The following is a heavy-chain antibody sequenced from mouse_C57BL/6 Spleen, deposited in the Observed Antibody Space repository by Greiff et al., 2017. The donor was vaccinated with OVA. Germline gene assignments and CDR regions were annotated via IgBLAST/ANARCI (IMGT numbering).Heavy chain of an antibody. CDR1: GFSLPSYA. V-gene: IGHV2-9-1*01. CDR3: ARGDYGSSYGYFDV. J-gene: IGHJ1*03. D-gene: IGHD1-1*01. Sequence: VQLVQSGPGLVAPSPCLSISCPFSGFSLPSYALSWVRPPPGPGLEWLGVIWPGGGTNYNSALKSRLGISKDNSKSQVFLKTNSLQTDDTARDYCARGDYGSSYGYFDVWGTGTTVTVSS. CDR2: IWPGGGT.